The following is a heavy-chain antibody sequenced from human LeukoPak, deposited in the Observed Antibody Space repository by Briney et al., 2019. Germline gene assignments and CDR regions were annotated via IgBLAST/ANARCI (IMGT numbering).Heavy chain of an antibody. CDR3: ARGRWGSGWYRWFDP. CDR1: GGSFSGYY. J-gene: IGHJ5*02. Sequence: SETLSLTCAVYGGSFSGYYWSWIRQPPGKGLEWIGEINHSGSTNYNPSLKSRATISVDTSKNQFSLKLSSVTAADTAVYYCARGRWGSGWYRWFDPWGQGTLVTVSS. V-gene: IGHV4-34*01. CDR2: INHSGST. D-gene: IGHD6-19*01.